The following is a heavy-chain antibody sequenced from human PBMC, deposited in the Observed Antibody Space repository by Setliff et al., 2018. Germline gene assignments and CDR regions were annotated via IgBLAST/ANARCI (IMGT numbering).Heavy chain of an antibody. CDR2: IYHSGST. CDR3: ARPPRGGRWYFDL. J-gene: IGHJ2*01. V-gene: IGHV4-59*08. Sequence: SETLSLTCASGGSISTYYWSWIRQPPGKGLEWIGYIYHSGSTNYNPSLKSRVTISVDTSKNQFSLKLSSVTAADTAVYYCARPPRGGRWYFDLWGRGTLVTVSS. CDR1: GGSISTYY. D-gene: IGHD3-16*01.